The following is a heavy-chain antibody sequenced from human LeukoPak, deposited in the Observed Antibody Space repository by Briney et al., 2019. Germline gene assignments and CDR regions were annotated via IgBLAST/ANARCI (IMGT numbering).Heavy chain of an antibody. D-gene: IGHD6-13*01. V-gene: IGHV3-21*01. J-gene: IGHJ4*02. Sequence: GGSLRLSCAASGFTFSSYWMSWVRQAPGKGLEWVSSISSSSSYIYYADSVKGRFTISRDNAKNSLYLQMNSLRAEDTAVYYCARELWDSSSLDWGQGTLVTVSS. CDR1: GFTFSSYW. CDR3: ARELWDSSSLD. CDR2: ISSSSSYI.